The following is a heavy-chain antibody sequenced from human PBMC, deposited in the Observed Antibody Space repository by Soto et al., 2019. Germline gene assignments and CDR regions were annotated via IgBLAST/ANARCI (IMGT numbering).Heavy chain of an antibody. CDR1: GGSVSSANYY. CDR2: IYYSGST. J-gene: IGHJ5*02. CDR3: ARAADNYDILTGSGGWFDP. D-gene: IGHD3-9*01. Sequence: TLSLTCAVSGGSVSSANYYWSWIRQPPGKGLEWIGYIYYSGSTNYNPSLTSRVTISRDTSKNHFSLKLSSVTAEDTAVYYCARAADNYDILTGSGGWFDPWGQGTLVTVSS. V-gene: IGHV4-61*03.